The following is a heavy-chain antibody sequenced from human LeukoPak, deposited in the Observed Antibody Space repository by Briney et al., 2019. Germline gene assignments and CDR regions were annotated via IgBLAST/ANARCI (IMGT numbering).Heavy chain of an antibody. CDR1: GFTYSNYA. CDR3: ARFGGIIRDAFDI. V-gene: IGHV3-30*04. J-gene: IGHJ3*02. CDR2: ISYDGSNK. D-gene: IGHD3-16*02. Sequence: PGRSLRLSCAASGFTYSNYAMHWVRQAPGKGLEWVAVISYDGSNKYYADSVKGRFTISRDNSKNSLYLQMNSLRVEDTAVYYCARFGGIIRDAFDIWGQGTMVTVSS.